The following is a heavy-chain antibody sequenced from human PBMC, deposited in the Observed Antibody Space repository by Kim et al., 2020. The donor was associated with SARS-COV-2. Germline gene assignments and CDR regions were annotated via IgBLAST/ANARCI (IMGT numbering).Heavy chain of an antibody. CDR1: GFTFSSYS. Sequence: GGSLRLSCAASGFTFSSYSMNWVRQAPGKGLEWVSSISSSSSYIYYADSLKGRFTISRDNAKNSLYLQMNSLRAEDTAVYYCARDCQGSGSYYIPASGYYYYGMDVWGQGTTFTVSS. CDR3: ARDCQGSGSYYIPASGYYYYGMDV. D-gene: IGHD3-10*01. V-gene: IGHV3-21*01. CDR2: ISSSSSYI. J-gene: IGHJ6*02.